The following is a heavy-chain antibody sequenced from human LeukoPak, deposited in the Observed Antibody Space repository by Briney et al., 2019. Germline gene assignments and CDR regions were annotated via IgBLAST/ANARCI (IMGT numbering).Heavy chain of an antibody. CDR1: GYSISSGYY. Sequence: SETLSLTCAVSGYSISSGYYWGWIRPPPGKGLEWIGSYYHSGSTYYNPSLKSRVTISVDTSKNQFSLKLSSVTAADTAVYYCARDRAGIAAAGSWSWFDPWGQGTLVTVSS. CDR2: YYHSGST. J-gene: IGHJ5*02. CDR3: ARDRAGIAAAGSWSWFDP. V-gene: IGHV4-38-2*02. D-gene: IGHD6-13*01.